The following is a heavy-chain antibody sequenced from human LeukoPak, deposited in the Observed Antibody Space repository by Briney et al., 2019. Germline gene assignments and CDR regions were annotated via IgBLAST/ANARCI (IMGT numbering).Heavy chain of an antibody. CDR3: ARDRDSSGWYGSVAFDI. D-gene: IGHD6-19*01. V-gene: IGHV3-30-3*01. J-gene: IGHJ3*02. CDR1: GFIFSSYA. Sequence: GGSLRLSCAASGFIFSSYAMHWVRQAPGKGLEWVAVISYDGSNKYYADSVKGRFTISRDNSKNTLYLQMNSLRAEDTAVYYCARDRDSSGWYGSVAFDIWGQGTMVTVSS. CDR2: ISYDGSNK.